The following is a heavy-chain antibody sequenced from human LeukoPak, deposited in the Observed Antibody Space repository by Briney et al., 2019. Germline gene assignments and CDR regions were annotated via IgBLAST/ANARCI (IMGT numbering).Heavy chain of an antibody. Sequence: GGSLRLSCAASGFTFSSYWMHWVRQVPGKGLVWVSRINSDGNSIHYADSVKGRFTISRDNAKNTLYLQMNSLRAEDTAVYYCGRLFEDGRNTVDYWGQGTLVTVSS. J-gene: IGHJ4*02. V-gene: IGHV3-74*01. CDR2: INSDGNSI. D-gene: IGHD4-23*01. CDR1: GFTFSSYW. CDR3: GRLFEDGRNTVDY.